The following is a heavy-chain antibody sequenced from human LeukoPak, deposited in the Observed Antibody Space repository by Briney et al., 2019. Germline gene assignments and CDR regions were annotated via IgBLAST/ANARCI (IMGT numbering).Heavy chain of an antibody. Sequence: GASVKVSCKASGYTFTSYAMNWVRQAPGQGLEWVGWINTNTGNPTYAQGFTGRFVFSLDTSVSTAYLQISSLKAEDTAVYYCARHELWSGYYYYGMDVWGQGTTVTVSS. D-gene: IGHD5-18*01. CDR2: INTNTGNP. J-gene: IGHJ6*02. V-gene: IGHV7-4-1*02. CDR1: GYTFTSYA. CDR3: ARHELWSGYYYYGMDV.